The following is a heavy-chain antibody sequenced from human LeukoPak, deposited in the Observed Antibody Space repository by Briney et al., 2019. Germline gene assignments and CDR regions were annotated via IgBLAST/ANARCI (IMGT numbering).Heavy chain of an antibody. Sequence: SETLSLTCAVYGDSISSYYWSWIRQPAGKGLEWIGRIYTSGSTNYNPSLKSRVTISVDTSKNQFSLNLNSVTAADTAVYYCARHLFYDSSGYFPFDIWGQGTMVTVSS. CDR1: GDSISSYY. CDR2: IYTSGST. D-gene: IGHD3-22*01. J-gene: IGHJ3*02. V-gene: IGHV4-59*10. CDR3: ARHLFYDSSGYFPFDI.